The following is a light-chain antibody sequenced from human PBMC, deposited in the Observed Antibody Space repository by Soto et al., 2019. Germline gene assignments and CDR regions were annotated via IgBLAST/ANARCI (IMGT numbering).Light chain of an antibody. J-gene: IGKJ4*01. CDR3: QKYNSAPLT. V-gene: IGKV1-27*01. CDR1: QGIGVY. CDR2: AAS. Sequence: DIQMTQSPSSLSASLGDRVTITCRASQGIGVYLAWFQQKPGNVPKLLIYAASTLQSGVPSRFSGSGSGTDFTLTINSLQPEDFATYYCQKYNSAPLTFGGGTKVEIK.